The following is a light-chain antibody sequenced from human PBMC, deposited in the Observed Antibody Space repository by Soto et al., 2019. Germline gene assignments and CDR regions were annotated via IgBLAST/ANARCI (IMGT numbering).Light chain of an antibody. V-gene: IGKV3D-15*01. J-gene: IGKJ1*01. CDR1: ETVRSN. CDR3: QQYNNWWT. CDR2: AAS. Sequence: RVMTQSPDTLSVSPGERATLSCRASETVRSNLAWYQQKPGQAPRLLIYAASTRATGIPARFIGNGSGTEFTLTISSQQSEDFAVYYCQQYNNWWTFGQGTQVEIK.